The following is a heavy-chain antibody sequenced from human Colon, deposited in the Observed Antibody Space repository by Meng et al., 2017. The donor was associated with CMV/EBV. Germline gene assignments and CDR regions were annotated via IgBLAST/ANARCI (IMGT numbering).Heavy chain of an antibody. CDR3: TRGDVTTPVDY. CDR2: IRSKAYGGTT. CDR1: GFTFGDYA. Sequence: GGPLRLSCTASGFTFGDYAMSWVRQAPGKGLEWVGFIRSKAYGGTTEYAASVKGRFTISRDDSKSIAYLQMNSLKTEDTAVYYCTRGDVTTPVDYWGQGTLVTVSS. D-gene: IGHD4-11*01. J-gene: IGHJ4*02. V-gene: IGHV3-49*04.